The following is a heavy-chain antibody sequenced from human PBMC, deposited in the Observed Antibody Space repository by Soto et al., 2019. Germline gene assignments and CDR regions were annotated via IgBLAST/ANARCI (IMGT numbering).Heavy chain of an antibody. Sequence: QVQLVESGGGVVQPGRSLRLSCAASGFPFSSYGMHWVRQVPGKGLEWAAVISDDGSKEWYADSVKGRFIISRDNSENTLALQMCSLRAEDTAVYYCAKALYWGSHREGADSWGQGTLVPVSS. D-gene: IGHD3-16*01. J-gene: IGHJ4*02. V-gene: IGHV3-30*18. CDR3: AKALYWGSHREGADS. CDR1: GFPFSSYG. CDR2: ISDDGSKE.